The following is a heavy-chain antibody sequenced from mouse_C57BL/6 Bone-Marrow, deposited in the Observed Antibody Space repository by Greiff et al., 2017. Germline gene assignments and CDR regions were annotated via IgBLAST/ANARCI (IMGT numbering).Heavy chain of an antibody. CDR1: GYTFTSYG. J-gene: IGHJ4*01. D-gene: IGHD1-1*02. Sequence: VKVVESGAELARPGASVKLSCKASGYTFTSYGISWVKQRTGQGLEWIGEFYPRSGNTYYNEKFKGKATLTADKSSSTVYMELRSLTSEDSAVYFCARGLCSMDYWGQGTSVTVS. V-gene: IGHV1-81*01. CDR2: FYPRSGNT. CDR3: ARGLCSMDY.